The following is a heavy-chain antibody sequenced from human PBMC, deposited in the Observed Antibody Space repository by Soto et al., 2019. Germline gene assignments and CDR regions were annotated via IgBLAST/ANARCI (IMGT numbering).Heavy chain of an antibody. CDR2: ISGSGDST. Sequence: PGGSLRLSCAASGFTFRSYAMIWVRQAPGKGLEWVSTISGSGDSTYSADSVKGRFTVSRDNSRNTLSLQMNSLRAEDTAVYYCANHQAFYCSGGSCYLDLWGQGTLVTVSS. V-gene: IGHV3-23*01. CDR1: GFTFRSYA. J-gene: IGHJ4*02. D-gene: IGHD2-15*01. CDR3: ANHQAFYCSGGSCYLDL.